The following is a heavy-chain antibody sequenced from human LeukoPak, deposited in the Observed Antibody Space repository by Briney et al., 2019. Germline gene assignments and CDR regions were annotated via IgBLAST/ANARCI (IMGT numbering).Heavy chain of an antibody. V-gene: IGHV4-30-2*01. CDR1: GGSISSGGYY. D-gene: IGHD6-6*01. Sequence: SQTLSLTCTVSGGSISSGGYYWSWIRQPPGKGLEWIGYIYHSGSTYYNPSLKSRVTISVDRSKNQFSLKLSSVTAADTAVYYCARELALAAPSGWFDPWGQGTLVTVSS. CDR3: ARELALAAPSGWFDP. CDR2: IYHSGST. J-gene: IGHJ5*02.